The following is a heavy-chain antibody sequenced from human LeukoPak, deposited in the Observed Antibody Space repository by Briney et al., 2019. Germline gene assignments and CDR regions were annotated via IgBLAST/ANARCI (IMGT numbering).Heavy chain of an antibody. J-gene: IGHJ5*02. V-gene: IGHV1-18*01. CDR1: GYTFTDFG. CDR3: ARDRCLGRAALMLDAVIKNWFDP. Sequence: ASVKVSCKTSGYTFTDFGVTWVRQAPGQGLEWMGWINTHNGDTNYAQNLQGRVTLTTDTSATTVYMELRSLRPDDTALYYCARDRCLGRAALMLDAVIKNWFDPWGQGSLVTVSS. D-gene: IGHD5-18*01. CDR2: INTHNGDT.